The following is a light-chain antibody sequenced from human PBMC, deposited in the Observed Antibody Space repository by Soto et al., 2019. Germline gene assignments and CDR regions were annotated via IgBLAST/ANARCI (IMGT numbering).Light chain of an antibody. Sequence: QSVLTQPPSASGTPGQRVTISCAGSSSNIGSKSVNWYQQVPGTAPKLLIHSNSQRPSGVPDRFSGSKSGTSASLAISGLQFEDEADYYCAVWDASRGVFGTGTKVTVL. CDR2: SNS. J-gene: IGLJ1*01. V-gene: IGLV1-44*01. CDR3: AVWDASRGV. CDR1: SSNIGSKS.